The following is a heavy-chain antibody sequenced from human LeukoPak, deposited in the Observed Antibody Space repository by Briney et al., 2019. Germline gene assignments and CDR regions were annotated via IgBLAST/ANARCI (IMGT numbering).Heavy chain of an antibody. D-gene: IGHD5-12*01. CDR3: ARDRGYTQDY. CDR2: MNSDGSST. Sequence: QPGGSLRLSCAASGFTFSSYWMHWVRQAPGKGLVWVSRMNSDGSSTSYADSVKGRFTISRDNAKNTLYLQVNSLRAEDTAVYYCARDRGYTQDYWGQGTLVTVSS. CDR1: GFTFSSYW. V-gene: IGHV3-74*01. J-gene: IGHJ4*02.